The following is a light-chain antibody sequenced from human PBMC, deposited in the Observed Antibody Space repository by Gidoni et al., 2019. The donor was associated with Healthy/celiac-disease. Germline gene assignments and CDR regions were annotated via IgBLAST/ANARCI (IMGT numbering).Light chain of an antibody. V-gene: IGKV1-39*01. Sequence: DIQMTQSPSSLSASVGDRVTITCRASQSISSYLNWYQQKPGKAPKLLIYAASSLQSGVPSRFSGSGSGTDFTLTISSLQHEDFATYYCRQSYSTHPTFGQGTKVEIK. J-gene: IGKJ1*01. CDR1: QSISSY. CDR3: RQSYSTHPT. CDR2: AAS.